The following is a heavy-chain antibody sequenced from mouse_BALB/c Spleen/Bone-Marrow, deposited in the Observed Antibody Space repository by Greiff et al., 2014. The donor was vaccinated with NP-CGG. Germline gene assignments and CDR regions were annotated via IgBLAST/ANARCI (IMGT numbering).Heavy chain of an antibody. CDR2: INPYNDDT. D-gene: IGHD2-2*01. J-gene: IGHJ1*01. CDR3: ARSLYGYDWYFDV. CDR1: GYTFTSYV. V-gene: IGHV1-14*01. Sequence: EVQLQQSGPELVKPGASVKMSCKASGYTFTSYVVHWVKQKPEQGLEWIGNINPYNDDTMYNEKFKGKAILTSDKSSSTAYMELSSLTSEDSAVYYCARSLYGYDWYFDVWGAGTTVTVSS.